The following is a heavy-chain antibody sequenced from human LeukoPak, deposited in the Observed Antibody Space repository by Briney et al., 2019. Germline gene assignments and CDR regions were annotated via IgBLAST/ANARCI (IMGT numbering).Heavy chain of an antibody. D-gene: IGHD6-19*01. CDR3: AKEGYSSGWYFDY. J-gene: IGHJ4*02. V-gene: IGHV3-23*01. CDR2: ISGSGGST. CDR1: RFTLSSYA. Sequence: GGSLRLSCAASRFTLSSYAMSWVRQAPEKGLEWVSDISGSGGSTYYADSVKGRFTISRDNSKNTLYLQMNSLRAEDTAVYYCAKEGYSSGWYFDYWGQGTLVTVSS.